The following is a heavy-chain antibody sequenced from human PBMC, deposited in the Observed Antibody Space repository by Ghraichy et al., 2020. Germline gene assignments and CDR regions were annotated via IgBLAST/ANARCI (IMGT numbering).Heavy chain of an antibody. D-gene: IGHD1-1*01. CDR1: GYTFTSYD. CDR2: MNPNSGNT. V-gene: IGHV1-8*01. Sequence: ASVKVSCKASGYTFTSYDINWVRQATGQGLEWMGWMNPNSGNTGYAQKFQGRVTMTRNTSISTAYMELSSLRSEDTAVYYCQSTPATGGAGWDYWGQGTLVTVSS. J-gene: IGHJ4*02. CDR3: QSTPATGGAGWDY.